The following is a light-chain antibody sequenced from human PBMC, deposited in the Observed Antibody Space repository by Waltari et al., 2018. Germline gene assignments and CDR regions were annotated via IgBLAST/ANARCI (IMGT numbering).Light chain of an antibody. Sequence: DIQMTQSPSTLSASVGATITITCRASQSISNYLAWYQQKPGKAHKLLIYKASSSGSGVPSRFSGSGSGTEFTLTISSLQPDDFATYYCQQYNTYSSFGQGTKLEIK. CDR2: KAS. CDR3: QQYNTYSS. V-gene: IGKV1-5*03. CDR1: QSISNY. J-gene: IGKJ2*03.